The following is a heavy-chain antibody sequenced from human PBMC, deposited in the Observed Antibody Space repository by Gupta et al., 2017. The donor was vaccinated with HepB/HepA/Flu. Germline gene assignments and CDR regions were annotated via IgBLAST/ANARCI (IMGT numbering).Heavy chain of an antibody. J-gene: IGHJ4*02. V-gene: IGHV2-5*01. CDR1: GFSLNTRGVG. Sequence: QITLTESGPTLMKPTQTLTLTCTFSGFSLNTRGVGVGWIRQPPGKALEWLALIYWNDDKRYSPSLKSRLTITKDASKNQVVLTMTSMEPLDTATYYCAQWDPALAYFWGQGTLVTVSS. CDR3: AQWDPALAYF. D-gene: IGHD1-26*01. CDR2: IYWNDDK.